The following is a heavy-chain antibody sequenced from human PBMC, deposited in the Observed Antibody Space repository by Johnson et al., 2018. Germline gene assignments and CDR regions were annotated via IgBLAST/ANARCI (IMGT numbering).Heavy chain of an antibody. D-gene: IGHD6-13*01. J-gene: IGHJ6*02. CDR1: GFTFSSYA. CDR3: AKARIAAAGTKGRDV. V-gene: IGHV3-23*04. CDR2: MSGSGGST. Sequence: VQLVQSGGGLVQPGGSLRLSCAASGFTFSSYAMSWVRQAPGKGLEWVSAMSGSGGSTYYADSVKGRFTISRDNSKNPLYLQMNRLRPEDTAVYYWAKARIAAAGTKGRDVWGQGTTVTVSS.